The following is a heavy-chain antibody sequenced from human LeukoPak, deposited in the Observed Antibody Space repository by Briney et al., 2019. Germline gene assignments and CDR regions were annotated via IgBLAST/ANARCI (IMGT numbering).Heavy chain of an antibody. V-gene: IGHV4-28*05. CDR1: GYSISSSDW. D-gene: IGHD3-10*01. CDR3: ARLLSVRGVRKPGVVTGDY. CDR2: IYYSGSI. J-gene: IGHJ4*02. Sequence: KPSDTLSLTCAVSGYSISSSDWWGWIRQPPGKGLEWIGYIYYSGSIYYNSSLKSRVTMSVDTSKNQFSLKLSSVTAADTAVHYCARLLSVRGVRKPGVVTGDYWGQGTLVTVSS.